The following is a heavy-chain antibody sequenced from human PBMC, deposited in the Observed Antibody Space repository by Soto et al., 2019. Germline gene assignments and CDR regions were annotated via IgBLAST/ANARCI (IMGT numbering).Heavy chain of an antibody. Sequence: SVKVSCKAPGGTFSSYAISWVRQAPGQGLEWMGGIIPIFGTANYAQKFQGRVTITADESTSTAYMELSSLRSEDTAVYYCAILGSRFPDSSGHIWGQGTLGTVSS. J-gene: IGHJ4*02. CDR1: GGTFSSYA. CDR3: AILGSRFPDSSGHI. V-gene: IGHV1-69*13. D-gene: IGHD3-22*01. CDR2: IIPIFGTA.